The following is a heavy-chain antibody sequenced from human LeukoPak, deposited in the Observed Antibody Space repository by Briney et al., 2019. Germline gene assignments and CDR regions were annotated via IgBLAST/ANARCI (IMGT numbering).Heavy chain of an antibody. V-gene: IGHV4-34*01. D-gene: IGHD3-16*02. Sequence: SETLSLTCAVYGGSFSGYYWSWIRQPPGKGLEWIGEINHSGSTNYNPSLKSRVTISVDTSKNQFSLKLSSVTAADTAVYYCARGRIMITFGGVIVRYDFDYWGQGTLVTVSS. J-gene: IGHJ4*02. CDR2: INHSGST. CDR1: GGSFSGYY. CDR3: ARGRIMITFGGVIVRYDFDY.